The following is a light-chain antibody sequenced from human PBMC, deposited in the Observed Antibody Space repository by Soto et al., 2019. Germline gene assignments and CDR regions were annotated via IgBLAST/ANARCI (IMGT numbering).Light chain of an antibody. CDR2: DVT. CDR3: CSYAGSYSYV. CDR1: STDVGDYNY. J-gene: IGLJ1*01. Sequence: QSALTQPRSVSGSPGQSVTISCTGNSTDVGDYNYVSWYQQHPGKAPKLILYDVTRRPPGVPDRFSASKSGTTASLTISGLQAEDEADYFCCSYAGSYSYVFGTGTKLTVL. V-gene: IGLV2-11*01.